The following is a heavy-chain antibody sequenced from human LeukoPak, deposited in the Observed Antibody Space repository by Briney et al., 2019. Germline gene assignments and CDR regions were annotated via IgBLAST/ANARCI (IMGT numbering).Heavy chain of an antibody. CDR3: ARDRAAVADQAYYFDY. CDR1: GFTFSSYS. Sequence: PGGSLRLSCAASGFTFSSYSMSWVRQAPGKGLEWVSSISSSSSYIYYADSVKGRFTISRDNAKNSLYLQMNSLRAEDTAVYYCARDRAAVADQAYYFDYWGQGTLVTVSS. J-gene: IGHJ4*02. D-gene: IGHD6-19*01. CDR2: ISSSSSYI. V-gene: IGHV3-21*01.